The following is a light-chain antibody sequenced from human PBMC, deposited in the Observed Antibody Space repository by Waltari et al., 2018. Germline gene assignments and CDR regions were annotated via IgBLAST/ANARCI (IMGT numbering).Light chain of an antibody. Sequence: SYELTQPSSVSVSPGQTARITCSGDALGNKFIRWFQQKPGQYPVLLIFRYSDRPLGIPERFSGSSSGTTVTLTISGAQVEDEADYYCFTVDDNSLRLFGGGTKLTVL. CDR2: RYS. J-gene: IGLJ2*01. CDR1: ALGNKF. CDR3: FTVDDNSLRL. V-gene: IGLV3-27*01.